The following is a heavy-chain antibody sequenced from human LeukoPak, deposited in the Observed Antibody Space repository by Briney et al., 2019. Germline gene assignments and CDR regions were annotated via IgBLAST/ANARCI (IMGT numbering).Heavy chain of an antibody. J-gene: IGHJ4*02. V-gene: IGHV1-69*06. CDR1: GGTFSSYA. CDR3: ATEGSYDSSGYYHHPPYYFDY. Sequence: GASVKVSCKASGGTFSSYAISWVRQAPGQGLEWMGGIIPIFGTANYAQKFQGRVTITADKSTSTAYMELSSLRSEDTAVYYCATEGSYDSSGYYHHPPYYFDYWGQGTLVTVSS. D-gene: IGHD3-22*01. CDR2: IIPIFGTA.